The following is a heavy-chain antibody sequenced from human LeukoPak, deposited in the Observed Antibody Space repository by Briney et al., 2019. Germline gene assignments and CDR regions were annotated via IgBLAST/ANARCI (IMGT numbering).Heavy chain of an antibody. CDR2: IKEDGSEK. CDR1: GFTFSSYW. CDR3: AKDPASLYYYDSSGYGSFDI. D-gene: IGHD3-22*01. V-gene: IGHV3-7*01. J-gene: IGHJ3*02. Sequence: GGALRLSCAASGFTFSSYWVSWVRQAPGKGLGWVGNIKEDGSEKYYVDSVKGRFTISRDNAKNSLYLQMNSLRAEDTAVYYCAKDPASLYYYDSSGYGSFDIWGQGTMVTVSS.